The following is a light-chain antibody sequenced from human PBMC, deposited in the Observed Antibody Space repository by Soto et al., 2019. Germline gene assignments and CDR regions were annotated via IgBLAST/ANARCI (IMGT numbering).Light chain of an antibody. CDR3: HSYDSSLSNLVV. V-gene: IGLV1-40*01. CDR1: SSNTGADYD. Sequence: QSVLTQPPSVSGAPGQRVTISCTGSSSNTGADYDVHWYQHLPGSAPKLLIYDNNIRPSGVPDRFSGSKSGTSASLAITGLQAEDEGDYYCHSYDSSLSNLVVFGGGTKLTVL. J-gene: IGLJ2*01. CDR2: DNN.